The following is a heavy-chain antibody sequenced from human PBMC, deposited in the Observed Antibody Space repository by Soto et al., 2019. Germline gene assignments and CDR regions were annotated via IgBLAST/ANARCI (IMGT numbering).Heavy chain of an antibody. CDR3: ATGFGEFSLFYGMDV. Sequence: PSETLSLTCTVSGASSSSNTYYWAWTRQPPGKGLEWIGSIYYSGRTYYNLSLRSRVTVSVDTSKHQSSLKVNSVTAADTAVYYCATGFGEFSLFYGMDVWGQGTTVT. V-gene: IGHV4-39*01. CDR1: GASSSSNTYY. D-gene: IGHD3-10*01. J-gene: IGHJ6*02. CDR2: IYYSGRT.